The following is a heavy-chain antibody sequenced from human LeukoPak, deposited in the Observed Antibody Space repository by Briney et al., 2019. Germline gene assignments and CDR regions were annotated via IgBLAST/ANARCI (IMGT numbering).Heavy chain of an antibody. CDR2: INPNSGGT. CDR3: ARGTYYYDSSGYYYDY. D-gene: IGHD3-22*01. V-gene: IGHV1-2*02. J-gene: IGHJ4*02. CDR1: GCTFTGYY. Sequence: ASVKVSCKASGCTFTGYYMHWVRQAPGQGLEWMGWINPNSGGTNYAQKFQGRVTMTRDTSISTAYMELSRLRSDDTAVYYCARGTYYYDSSGYYYDYWGQGTLVTVSS.